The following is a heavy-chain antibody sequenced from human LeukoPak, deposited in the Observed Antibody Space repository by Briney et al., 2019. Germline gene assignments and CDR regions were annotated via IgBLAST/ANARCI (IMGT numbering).Heavy chain of an antibody. D-gene: IGHD6-19*01. V-gene: IGHV3-48*03. CDR3: ARIAVTGMWYFDY. CDR1: GFIFSSYE. CDR2: ISNSGSIT. J-gene: IGHJ4*02. Sequence: GGSLRLSCAASGFIFSSYEMKWVRQAPGKGLEGVSYISNSGSITYYADSVKGRFTISRDNAKKSLYLQMNSLRAEDTAVYYCARIAVTGMWYFDYWGQGTQVTVSS.